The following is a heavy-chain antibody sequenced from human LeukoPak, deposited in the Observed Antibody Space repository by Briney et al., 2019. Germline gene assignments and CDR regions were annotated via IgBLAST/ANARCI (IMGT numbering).Heavy chain of an antibody. V-gene: IGHV5-51*01. CDR2: IYPDDSNT. CDR3: ARHRRYCISTSCLSNWFDP. D-gene: IGHD2-2*01. Sequence: GESLQISCKGSGYSFTSYRIGWVRQMPGKGLEWMGIIYPDDSNTRYSPSFRGQVTISADKSISTAYLQWSSLKASDTAMYYCARHRRYCISTSCLSNWFDPWGQGTLVTVSS. CDR1: GYSFTSYR. J-gene: IGHJ5*02.